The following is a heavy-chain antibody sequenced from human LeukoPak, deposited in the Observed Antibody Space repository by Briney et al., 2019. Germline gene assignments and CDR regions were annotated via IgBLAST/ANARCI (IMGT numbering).Heavy chain of an antibody. CDR3: ARDWGSSWRNYYYYMDV. CDR1: GYTFTIYY. D-gene: IGHD6-13*01. Sequence: ASVKVSCKASGYTFTIYYVHWVRQAPGQGLEWMGWISAYNGNTNYAQKLQGRVTMTTDTSTSTAYMELRSLRSDDTAVYYCARDWGSSWRNYYYYMDVCGKGTTVTISS. CDR2: ISAYNGNT. J-gene: IGHJ6*03. V-gene: IGHV1-18*04.